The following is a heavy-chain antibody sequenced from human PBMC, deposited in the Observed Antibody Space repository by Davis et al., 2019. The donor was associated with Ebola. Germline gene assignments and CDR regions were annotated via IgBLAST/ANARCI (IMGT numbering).Heavy chain of an antibody. CDR3: ASGTTVTTGFDN. V-gene: IGHV1-2*06. CDR2: INPNSGGT. Sequence: AASVKVSCKASGYTFTGYNMHWVRQAPGQGLEWMGRINPNSGGTNYAQKFQGRVTMTRDTSISTAYMELSSLRSDDTAVYYCASGTTVTTGFDNWGQGTLVTVSS. CDR1: GYTFTGYN. J-gene: IGHJ4*02. D-gene: IGHD4-17*01.